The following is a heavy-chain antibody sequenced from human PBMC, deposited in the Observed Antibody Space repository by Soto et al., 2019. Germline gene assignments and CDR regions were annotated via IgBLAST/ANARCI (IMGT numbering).Heavy chain of an antibody. J-gene: IGHJ6*01. CDR2: ISAYNGNT. D-gene: IGHD3-16*01. CDR3: ASRRPRGGTRGTYYYYGLVG. Sequence: SVQVSCTASGYTFTSNGSSWVRQAPGQGLAWMGWISAYNGNTNYAQKLQGRVTMTTDTSTSTAYMELRSLRSDDTAVYYCASRRPRGGTRGTYYYYGLVGWWQGTMVT. V-gene: IGHV1-18*04. CDR1: GYTFTSNG.